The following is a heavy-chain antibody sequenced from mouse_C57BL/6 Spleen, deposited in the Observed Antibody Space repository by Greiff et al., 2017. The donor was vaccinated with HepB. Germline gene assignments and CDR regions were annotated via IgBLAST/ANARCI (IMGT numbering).Heavy chain of an antibody. Sequence: QVQLQQPGAELVKPGASVKLSCKASGYTFTSYWMHWVKQRPGQGLEWIGMIHPNSGSTNYNEKFKSKATLTVDKSSSTAYMQLSSLTSEDSAVYYCAMGDYDYDSFAYWGQGTLVTVSA. CDR3: AMGDYDYDSFAY. V-gene: IGHV1-64*01. J-gene: IGHJ3*01. D-gene: IGHD2-4*01. CDR1: GYTFTSYW. CDR2: IHPNSGST.